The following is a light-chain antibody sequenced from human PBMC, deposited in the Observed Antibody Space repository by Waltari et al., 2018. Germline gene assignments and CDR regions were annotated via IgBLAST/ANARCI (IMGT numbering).Light chain of an antibody. J-gene: IGKJ3*01. CDR1: QRISYN. CDR2: YAS. Sequence: IVLTQSPATPSVSPGERATLPCRADQRISYNVAWYNQKTGQAPRLLLYYASTRATGIPDRFSVSGSGTEFILTITSLQPEDSAVYYCQQYSNLHDTFGPGTTVDIK. CDR3: QQYSNLHDT. V-gene: IGKV3-15*01.